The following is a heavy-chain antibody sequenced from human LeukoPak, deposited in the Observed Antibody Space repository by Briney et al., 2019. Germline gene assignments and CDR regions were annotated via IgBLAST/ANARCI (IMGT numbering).Heavy chain of an antibody. J-gene: IGHJ4*02. V-gene: IGHV4-59*01. CDR2: LYGSGNT. D-gene: IGHD6-19*01. CDR1: GGSLSTWY. CDR3: ARETSLVGYSGGLGFNY. Sequence: RPSETLSLTCTVSGGSLSTWYWSWIRQPPGKSLEWIGYLYGSGNTNYNPSLKSRVTISIDTSKNQFFLNLRSVTAADTAVYYCARETSLVGYSGGLGFNYWGQGTLVTVSS.